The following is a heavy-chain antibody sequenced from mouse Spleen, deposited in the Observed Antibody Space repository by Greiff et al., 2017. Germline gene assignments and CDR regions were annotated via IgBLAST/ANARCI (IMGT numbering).Heavy chain of an antibody. V-gene: IGHV1-69*01. J-gene: IGHJ3*01. CDR2: IDPSDSYT. CDR1: GYTFTSYW. CDR3: ARGDSYGNHFFAY. D-gene: IGHD2-1*01. Sequence: QVQLQQPGAELVMPGASVKLSCKASGYTFTSYWMHWVKQRPGQGLEWIGEIDPSDSYTNYNQKFKGKATLTVDKSSSTAYMQLSSLTSEDSAVYYCARGDSYGNHFFAYWGQGTLVTVSA.